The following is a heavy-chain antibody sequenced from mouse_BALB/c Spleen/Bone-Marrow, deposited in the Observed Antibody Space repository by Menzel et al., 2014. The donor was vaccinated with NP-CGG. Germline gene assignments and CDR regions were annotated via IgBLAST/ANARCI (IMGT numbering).Heavy chain of an antibody. CDR3: AREDYGNSYAMDY. D-gene: IGHD2-1*01. J-gene: IGHJ4*01. Sequence: EVQLQQSGAELVKPGASVKLSCTASGFNIKDTYMHWVKQRPEQGLDWIGRIDPANGNTKYDPTFQGKATITADTSSNAAYLQLSSLTSEDTAVYYCAREDYGNSYAMDYWGQGTSVTVPS. V-gene: IGHV14-3*02. CDR2: IDPANGNT. CDR1: GFNIKDTY.